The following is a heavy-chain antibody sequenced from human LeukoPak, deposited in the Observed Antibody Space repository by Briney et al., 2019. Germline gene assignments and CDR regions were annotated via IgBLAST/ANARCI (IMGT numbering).Heavy chain of an antibody. CDR3: ARGLLNKMGAAPFDP. CDR2: INHSGST. J-gene: IGHJ5*02. CDR1: GGSFSGYY. V-gene: IGHV4-34*01. D-gene: IGHD3-16*01. Sequence: SETLSLTCAVYGGSFSGYYWSWIRQPPGKGLEWIGEINHSGSTNYNPSLKSRVTISVDTSKNQFSLKLSSVTAADTAVYYCARGLLNKMGAAPFDPWGQGTLVTVSS.